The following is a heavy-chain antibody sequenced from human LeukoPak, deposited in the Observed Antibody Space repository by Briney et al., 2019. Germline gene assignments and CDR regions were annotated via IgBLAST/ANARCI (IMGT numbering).Heavy chain of an antibody. CDR1: GGTFSSYA. D-gene: IGHD2-2*02. CDR2: IIPILGIA. V-gene: IGHV1-69*04. CDR3: ARVPYCDSASCYTGYNWFNP. J-gene: IGHJ5*02. Sequence: ASVKVSCKASGGTFSSYAISWVRQAPGQGLEWMGRIIPILGIANYAQKFQGRVTITADKSTSTAYMELSSLRSEDTAVYYCARVPYCDSASCYTGYNWFNPWGQGTLVTVSS.